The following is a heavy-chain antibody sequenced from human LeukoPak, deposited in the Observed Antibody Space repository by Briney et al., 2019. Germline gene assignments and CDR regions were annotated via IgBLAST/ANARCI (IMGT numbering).Heavy chain of an antibody. CDR3: AKDPTNPYYCSGGSCYFP. Sequence: GGSLRLSCAASGFTFSSYAMSWVRQAPGKGLEWVSAISGSGGSTYYADSVKGRFTISRDNSKNTLYLQMNSLRAKDTAVYYCAKDPTNPYYCSGGSCYFPWGQGTLVTVSS. D-gene: IGHD2-15*01. CDR2: ISGSGGST. J-gene: IGHJ5*02. CDR1: GFTFSSYA. V-gene: IGHV3-23*01.